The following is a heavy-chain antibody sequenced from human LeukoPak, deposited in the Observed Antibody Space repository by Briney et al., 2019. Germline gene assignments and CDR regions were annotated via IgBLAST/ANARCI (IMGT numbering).Heavy chain of an antibody. J-gene: IGHJ4*02. CDR1: GFTVSNNY. D-gene: IGHD6-6*01. V-gene: IGHV3-66*01. CDR2: IYSGGGT. Sequence: GGSLRLSCAASGFTVSNNYMRWVRQAPGKGLEWVSLIYSGGGTYYADAVKGRFTISRDGSKNMLYLQMASLRAEDTAIYYCARDPPAVAANTYGWGQGTLVTVSS. CDR3: ARDPPAVAANTYG.